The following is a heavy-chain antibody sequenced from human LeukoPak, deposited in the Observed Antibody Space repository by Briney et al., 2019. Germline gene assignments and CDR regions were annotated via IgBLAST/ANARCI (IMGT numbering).Heavy chain of an antibody. CDR3: ARDSIAGDPSDAFDI. CDR1: GFTFSSYS. V-gene: IGHV3-21*01. CDR2: ISSSSSYI. D-gene: IGHD4-17*01. Sequence: GGSLRLSCAASGFTFSSYSMNWVRQAPGKGLEWVSSISSSSSYIYYADSVKGRFTIPRDNAKNSLYLQMNSLRAEGTAVYYCARDSIAGDPSDAFDIWGQGTMVTVSS. J-gene: IGHJ3*02.